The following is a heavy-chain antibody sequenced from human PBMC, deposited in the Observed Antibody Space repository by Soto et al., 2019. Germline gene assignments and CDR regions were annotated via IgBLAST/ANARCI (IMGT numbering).Heavy chain of an antibody. V-gene: IGHV3-30*18. D-gene: IGHD3-22*01. CDR1: GFTFSSYG. J-gene: IGHJ4*02. CDR3: AKDRSGIYDSSGYYPWIFYY. CDR2: ISYDGDNK. Sequence: QVHLVESGGGVVQPGRSLRLSCAASGFTFSSYGMHWVRQAPGKGLEWVAVISYDGDNKYYADSVKGRFTISRDNSKNTLYLQMSSGRAEDTAVYYCAKDRSGIYDSSGYYPWIFYYWGQGTLVTVSS.